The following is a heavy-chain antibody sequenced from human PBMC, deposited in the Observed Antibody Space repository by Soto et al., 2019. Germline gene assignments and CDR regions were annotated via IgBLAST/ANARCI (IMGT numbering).Heavy chain of an antibody. CDR3: AKDQGGYDFWSGYYYYYYGMDV. CDR1: GFNFGGYA. D-gene: IGHD3-3*01. J-gene: IGHJ6*02. Sequence: GGSVRRSCAASGFNFGGYASHWVRQAPGKGLEWVSGISWNSGNIGYADSVKGRFTISRDNAKNSLYLQMNSLRAEDTALYYCAKDQGGYDFWSGYYYYYYGMDVWGQGTTVTVSS. CDR2: ISWNSGNI. V-gene: IGHV3-9*01.